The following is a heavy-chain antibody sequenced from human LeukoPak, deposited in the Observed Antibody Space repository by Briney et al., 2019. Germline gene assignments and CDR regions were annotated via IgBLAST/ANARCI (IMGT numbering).Heavy chain of an antibody. D-gene: IGHD2-2*01. Sequence: SETLSLTCTVSGGSISSGGYYWSWLRQHPGKGLEWIGYIYYSGSTYYNPSLKSRVTISVDTSKNQFSLKLSSVTAADTAVYYCARSQGLYHRTFDYWGQGTLVTVSS. CDR3: ARSQGLYHRTFDY. V-gene: IGHV4-31*03. CDR2: IYYSGST. CDR1: GGSISSGGYY. J-gene: IGHJ4*02.